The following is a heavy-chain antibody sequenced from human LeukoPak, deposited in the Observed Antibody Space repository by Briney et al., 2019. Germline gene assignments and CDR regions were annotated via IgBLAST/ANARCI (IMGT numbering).Heavy chain of an antibody. CDR1: GFTLSRYW. V-gene: IGHV3-7*01. CDR2: IKEDGSQK. Sequence: PGGSLRLSCEASGFTLSRYWMSWVRQAPGKGLECVANIKEDGSQKYYVDSVKGRFTISRDVAKNSLYLQMNSLRVEDMAVYYCARDHRSTDIDYWGQGTLVTVSS. D-gene: IGHD1-1*01. J-gene: IGHJ4*02. CDR3: ARDHRSTDIDY.